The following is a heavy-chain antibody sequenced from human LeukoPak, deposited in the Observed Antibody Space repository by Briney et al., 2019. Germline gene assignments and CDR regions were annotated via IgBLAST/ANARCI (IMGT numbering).Heavy chain of an antibody. CDR3: ASARDSSGYYLHDAFDI. D-gene: IGHD3-22*01. J-gene: IGHJ3*02. CDR2: ISSSGSSI. CDR1: GFTFSSYE. Sequence: GGSLRLSCAASGFTFSSYEMNWVRQAPGKGLEWVSYISSSGSSIFYADSVKGRFTISRDNAKNSLYLQMNSLRDEDTAVYYCASARDSSGYYLHDAFDIWGQGTMVTVSS. V-gene: IGHV3-48*03.